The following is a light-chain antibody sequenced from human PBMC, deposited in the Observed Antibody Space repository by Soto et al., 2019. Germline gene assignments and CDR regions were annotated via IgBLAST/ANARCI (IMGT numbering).Light chain of an antibody. J-gene: IGKJ2*01. V-gene: IGKV1-5*03. Sequence: DFQMTQSPSTLSASVGDGVTITCRASQSIGSGLAWYQQQPGKAPKLLIYKATNLQRGVSSRFSGSGSGTDFSLTISSLQAADSATYFCQQYHDFQFTFGQGTKLEI. CDR1: QSIGSG. CDR2: KAT. CDR3: QQYHDFQFT.